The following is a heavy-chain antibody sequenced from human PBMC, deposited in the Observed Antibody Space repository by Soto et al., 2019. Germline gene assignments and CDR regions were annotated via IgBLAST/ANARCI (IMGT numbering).Heavy chain of an antibody. D-gene: IGHD1-26*01. Sequence: SVKVSCKASGFTFTSSAMRWVRQARGQRLEWIGWIVVGSGNTNYAQKFQERVTITRDMSTSTAYMELSSLRSEDTAVYYCAARIVGAPYYYYGMDVWGQGTTVTVSS. V-gene: IGHV1-58*02. CDR3: AARIVGAPYYYYGMDV. CDR2: IVVGSGNT. J-gene: IGHJ6*02. CDR1: GFTFTSSA.